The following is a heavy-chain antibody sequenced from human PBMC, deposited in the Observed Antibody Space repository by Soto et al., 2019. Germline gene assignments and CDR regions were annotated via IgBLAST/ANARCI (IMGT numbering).Heavy chain of an antibody. CDR2: INHSGST. CDR3: ARAKYSGSYYGGRYYYGMDV. CDR1: GGSFSGYY. D-gene: IGHD1-26*01. J-gene: IGHJ6*02. V-gene: IGHV4-34*01. Sequence: QVQLQQWGAGLLKPSETLSLTCAVYGGSFSGYYWSWIRQPPGKGLEWIGEINHSGSTNYNPSLKSRVTISVDTSKNQFSLKLSSVTAPDTAVYYCARAKYSGSYYGGRYYYGMDVWGQGTTVTVSS.